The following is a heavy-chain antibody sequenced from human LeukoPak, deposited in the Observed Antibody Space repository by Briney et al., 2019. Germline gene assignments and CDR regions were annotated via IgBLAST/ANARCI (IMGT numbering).Heavy chain of an antibody. CDR1: GFTFSSYE. CDR2: IRSKTDGGTT. Sequence: PGGSLRLSCAASGFTFSSYEMNWVRQAPGKGLEWVGRIRSKTDGGTTDYAAPVKGRFTISRDDSKNTLYLQMNSLKTEDTAVYYCGSYSYFYFDYWGQGTLVTVSS. CDR3: GSYSYFYFDY. J-gene: IGHJ4*02. V-gene: IGHV3-15*01. D-gene: IGHD3-16*01.